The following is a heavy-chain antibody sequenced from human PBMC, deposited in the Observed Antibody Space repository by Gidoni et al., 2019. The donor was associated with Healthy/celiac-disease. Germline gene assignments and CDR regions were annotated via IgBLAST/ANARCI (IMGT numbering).Heavy chain of an antibody. J-gene: IGHJ4*02. CDR3: TTGGKDQMVRGVDV. CDR2: IKSKTDGGTT. V-gene: IGHV3-15*01. CDR1: GCIFLNSW. D-gene: IGHD3-10*01. Sequence: EVQLVESGDCLVKLGGSLRLPCDASGCIFLNSWMSWVRQAPGKGGEWVGRIKSKTDGGTTDYAAPVKGRFTISRDDSKNTLYLQMNSLKTEDTAVYYCTTGGKDQMVRGVDVWGQGTLVTVSS.